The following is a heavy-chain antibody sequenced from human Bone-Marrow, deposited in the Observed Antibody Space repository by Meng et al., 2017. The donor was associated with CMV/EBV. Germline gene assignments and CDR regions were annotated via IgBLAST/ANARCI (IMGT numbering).Heavy chain of an antibody. CDR2: ISWNSGSI. J-gene: IGHJ4*02. Sequence: LSLTCVASGFTFSSYSMNWVRQAPGKGLEWVSGISWNSGSIGYADSVKGRFTISRDNAKNSLYLQMNSLRAEDTALYYCAKGGIMITFGEGYYFDYWGQGTLVTVSS. CDR3: AKGGIMITFGEGYYFDY. D-gene: IGHD3-16*01. V-gene: IGHV3-9*01. CDR1: GFTFSSYS.